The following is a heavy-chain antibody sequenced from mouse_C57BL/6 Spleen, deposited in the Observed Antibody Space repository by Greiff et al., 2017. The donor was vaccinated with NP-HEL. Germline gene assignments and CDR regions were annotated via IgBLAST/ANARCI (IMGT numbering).Heavy chain of an antibody. CDR2: ISYDGSN. Sequence: ESGPGLVKPSQSLSLTCSVTGYSITNGYYWNWIRQFPGNKLEWMGYISYDGSNNYNPSLKNRISITRDTSKNQFFLKLNSVTTEDTATYYCARGLKWFAYWGQGTLVTVSA. CDR1: GYSITNGYY. V-gene: IGHV3-6*01. D-gene: IGHD6-1*01. J-gene: IGHJ3*01. CDR3: ARGLKWFAY.